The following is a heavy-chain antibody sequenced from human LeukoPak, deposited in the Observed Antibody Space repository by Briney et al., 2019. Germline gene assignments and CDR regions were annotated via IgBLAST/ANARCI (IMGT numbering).Heavy chain of an antibody. CDR2: IHSDGKT. D-gene: IGHD3-9*01. Sequence: GGSLRLSCAASGFTISSNYVSWVRQAPGKGLEWVSVIHSDGKTYYADSVKGRFTISRDSSQNTLYLQMNGLRAEDTAVYYCARHGVLRYIDDWGQGTLVTVSS. J-gene: IGHJ4*02. CDR1: GFTISSNY. CDR3: ARHGVLRYIDD. V-gene: IGHV3-53*01.